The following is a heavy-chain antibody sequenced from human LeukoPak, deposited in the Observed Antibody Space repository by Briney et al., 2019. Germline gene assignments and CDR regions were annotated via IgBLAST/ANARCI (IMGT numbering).Heavy chain of an antibody. J-gene: IGHJ4*02. CDR3: ASKYNWNLAYDY. V-gene: IGHV4-59*01. Sequence: SETLSLTCTVSGGSISSYYWSWIRQPPGKRLEWIWYIYYGGSTNYNPSLKSRVTISVDTSKNQFSLKLSSVTAADTAVYYCASKYNWNLAYDYWGQGTLVTVSS. CDR2: IYYGGST. D-gene: IGHD1-20*01. CDR1: GGSISSYY.